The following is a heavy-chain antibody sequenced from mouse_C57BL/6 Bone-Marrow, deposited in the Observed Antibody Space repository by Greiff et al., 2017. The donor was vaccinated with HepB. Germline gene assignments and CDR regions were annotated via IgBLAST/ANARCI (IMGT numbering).Heavy chain of an antibody. CDR1: GYTFTDYN. CDR3: ARSQTAQATWLDY. CDR2: INPNNGGT. D-gene: IGHD3-2*02. V-gene: IGHV1-18*01. J-gene: IGHJ2*01. Sequence: VQLQQSGPELVKPGASVKIPCKASGYTFTDYNMDWVKQSHGKSLEWIGDINPNNGGTIYNQKFKGKATLTVDKSSSTAYMELRSLTSEDTAVYYCARSQTAQATWLDYWGQGTTLTVSS.